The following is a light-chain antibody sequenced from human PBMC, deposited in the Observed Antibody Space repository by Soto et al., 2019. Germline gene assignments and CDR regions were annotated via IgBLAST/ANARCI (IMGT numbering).Light chain of an antibody. CDR3: QQRSKWPPGRF. V-gene: IGKV3-11*01. J-gene: IGKJ5*01. Sequence: EIVLTQSPATLSLSPGERATLSCRASQSVSSYLAWYQQKPGQAPRLLIYDASNRATGIPARFSGSGSGTDFTLTISSLEPEDCAVYYCQQRSKWPPGRFFGQGTRLEIK. CDR1: QSVSSY. CDR2: DAS.